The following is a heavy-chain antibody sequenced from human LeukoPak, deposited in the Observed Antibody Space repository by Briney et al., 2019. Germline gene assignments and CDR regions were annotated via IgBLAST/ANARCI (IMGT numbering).Heavy chain of an antibody. J-gene: IGHJ3*02. CDR1: GFTFSSYA. D-gene: IGHD3-10*01. CDR2: IYSGGST. Sequence: PGGSLRLSCAASGFTFSSYAMSWVRQAPGKGLEWVSVIYSGGSTYYADSVKGRFTISRDNSKNTLYLQMNSLRAEDTAVYYCARGTTMVRGLYAFDIWGQGTMVTVSS. V-gene: IGHV3-53*01. CDR3: ARGTTMVRGLYAFDI.